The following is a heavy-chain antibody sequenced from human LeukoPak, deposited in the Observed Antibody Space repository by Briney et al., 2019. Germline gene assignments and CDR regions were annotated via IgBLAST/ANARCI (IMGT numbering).Heavy chain of an antibody. V-gene: IGHV3-21*01. D-gene: IGHD6-13*01. Sequence: PGRSLRLSCVASGFTFSSHGMNWVRQAPGKGLEWVSSISSSSSYIYYADSVKGRFTISRDNAKNSLYLQMNSLRAEDTAVYYCARAGVGYSSSWYLDYWGQGTLVTVSS. CDR2: ISSSSSYI. CDR3: ARAGVGYSSSWYLDY. CDR1: GFTFSSHG. J-gene: IGHJ4*02.